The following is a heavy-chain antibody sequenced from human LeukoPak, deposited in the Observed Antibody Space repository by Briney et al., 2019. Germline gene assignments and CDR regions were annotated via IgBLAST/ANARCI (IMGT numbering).Heavy chain of an antibody. CDR1: GGSISSYY. Sequence: SETLSLTCTVSGGSISSYYWSWIRQPAGKGLEWIGRIYTSGSTNYNPSLKSRVTMSVDTSKNQFSLKLSSVTAADTAVYYCAREAGIAAPTWFDPWGQETLVTVSS. CDR2: IYTSGST. J-gene: IGHJ5*02. V-gene: IGHV4-4*07. CDR3: AREAGIAAPTWFDP. D-gene: IGHD6-13*01.